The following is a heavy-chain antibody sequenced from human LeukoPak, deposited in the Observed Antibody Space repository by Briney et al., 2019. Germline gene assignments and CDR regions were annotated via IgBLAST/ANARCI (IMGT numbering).Heavy chain of an antibody. J-gene: IGHJ4*02. D-gene: IGHD2-15*01. CDR2: ISSSSSTI. Sequence: PGGSLRLSCAASGFTFSSYTMNWVRQAPGKGLELVSYISSSSSTIYYADSVRGRFTISRDDAKKSLLLQMNSLRDEDTTVYYCARDCSGGRRYLDYCGQG. CDR3: ARDCSGGRRYLDY. CDR1: GFTFSSYT. V-gene: IGHV3-48*02.